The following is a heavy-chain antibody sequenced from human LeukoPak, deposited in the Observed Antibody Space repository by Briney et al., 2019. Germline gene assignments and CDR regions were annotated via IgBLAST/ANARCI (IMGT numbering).Heavy chain of an antibody. CDR1: GFTFSDYY. J-gene: IGHJ6*03. V-gene: IGHV3-11*01. D-gene: IGHD5-18*01. CDR3: ARHSGYIHGLYYYYYMDV. CDR2: ISSSGSTI. Sequence: GGSLRLSCAVSGFTFSDYYMSWIRQAPGKGLEWVAYISSSGSTIYYADSVKGRFTISRDNAKNSLYLQMNSLRAEDTAMYYCARHSGYIHGLYYYYYMDVWGKGTTVTVSS.